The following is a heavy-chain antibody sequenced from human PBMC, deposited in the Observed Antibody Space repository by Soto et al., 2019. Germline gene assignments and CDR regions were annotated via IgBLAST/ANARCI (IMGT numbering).Heavy chain of an antibody. CDR1: GFTFSWPW. J-gene: IGHJ4*02. CDR2: INSDGGDT. Sequence: EVQLVESGGGLVQPGGSLRLSCAASGFTFSWPWMHWVRQAPGKGLMWVARINSDGGDTSYADSAKGRFTISRDNAKNTLYLQMNSLRAEDTAVYYCARGMTTVISRPLDYWGQGTLVTVSS. CDR3: ARGMTTVISRPLDY. V-gene: IGHV3-74*01. D-gene: IGHD4-17*01.